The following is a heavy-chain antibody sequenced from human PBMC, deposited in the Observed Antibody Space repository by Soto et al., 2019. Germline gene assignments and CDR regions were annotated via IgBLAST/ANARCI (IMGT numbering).Heavy chain of an antibody. CDR2: IYYSGST. CDR3: ARASYWAVTTSVYYYGMDV. V-gene: IGHV4-61*01. D-gene: IGHD4-4*01. J-gene: IGHJ6*02. Sequence: SETLSLTCTVSGGSVSSGSYYWSWIRQPPGKGLEWIGYIYYSGSTNYNPSLKSRVTISVDTSKNQFSLKLSSVTAADTAVYYCARASYWAVTTSVYYYGMDVWGQGTTVTVSS. CDR1: GGSVSSGSYY.